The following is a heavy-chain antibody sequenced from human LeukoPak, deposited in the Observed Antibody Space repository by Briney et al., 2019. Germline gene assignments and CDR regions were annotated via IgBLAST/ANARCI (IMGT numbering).Heavy chain of an antibody. Sequence: ASVKVSCKASGYTFTAYYIHWVRRAPGQGLEWMGRINPNSGDTDYAQEFQGRVTMTRDTSTTTAQMELTRLRSDDTAVYYCARDLASTPYWELDYWGQGTLLTVSS. D-gene: IGHD1-26*01. CDR2: INPNSGDT. CDR3: ARDLASTPYWELDY. CDR1: GYTFTAYY. J-gene: IGHJ4*02. V-gene: IGHV1-2*06.